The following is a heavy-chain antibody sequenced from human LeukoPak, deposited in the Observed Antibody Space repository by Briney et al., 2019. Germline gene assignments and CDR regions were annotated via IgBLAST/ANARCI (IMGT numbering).Heavy chain of an antibody. CDR3: ARRSGYYGMDV. J-gene: IGHJ6*02. V-gene: IGHV4-61*02. Sequence: PSETLSLTCTVSGGSISSGSYYWSWIRQPAGKGLEWIGRIYTSGSTNYNPSLKSRVTISVDTSKNQFSLKLSSVTAADTAVYYCARRSGYYGMDVWGQGTTVTVSS. CDR1: GGSISSGSYY. CDR2: IYTSGST.